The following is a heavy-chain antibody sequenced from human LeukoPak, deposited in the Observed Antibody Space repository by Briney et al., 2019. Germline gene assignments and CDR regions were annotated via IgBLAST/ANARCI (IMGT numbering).Heavy chain of an antibody. D-gene: IGHD4-23*01. J-gene: IGHJ3*01. V-gene: IGHV3-7*01. Sequence: GGSLRLSCAASGFTFSSYGMHWVRQAPGKGLEWVANVKPDGNDKNFVDSMKGRFTISIDSAKKSVYLQMNSLRVEDTAVYYCARDNTQRRGNEYYDALDFWGQGTMVTVSS. CDR1: GFTFSSYG. CDR3: ARDNTQRRGNEYYDALDF. CDR2: VKPDGNDK.